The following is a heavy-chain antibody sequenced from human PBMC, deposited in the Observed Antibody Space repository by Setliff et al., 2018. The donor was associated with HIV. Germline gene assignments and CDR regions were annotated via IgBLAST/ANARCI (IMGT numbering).Heavy chain of an antibody. D-gene: IGHD3-16*01. CDR2: IRRQTYGGET. V-gene: IGHV3-49*03. CDR3: ARGFGFLDF. Sequence: LSLTCAVYGGSFNGYSWTWIRQPPGKGLEWLGFIRRQTYGGETEYAASVKGRCVISRDDSKSVAYLQMNNLKTEDSAVYYCARGFGFLDFWGQGTLVTVSS. J-gene: IGHJ4*02. CDR1: GGSFNGYS.